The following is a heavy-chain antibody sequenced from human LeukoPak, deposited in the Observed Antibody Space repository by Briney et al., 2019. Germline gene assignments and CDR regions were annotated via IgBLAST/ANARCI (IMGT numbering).Heavy chain of an antibody. CDR2: SYSSGIT. CDR1: GGSITSGAYY. Sequence: SETLSLTCTVSGGSITSGAYYWTWIRQHPGKGLEWIGYSYSSGITYYNPSLKSRIIISVDTPNNQFSLKLSSVTDADTAVYYCARGVAGSYYNYFDYWGQGTLVTVSS. J-gene: IGHJ4*02. V-gene: IGHV4-31*03. D-gene: IGHD3-10*01. CDR3: ARGVAGSYYNYFDY.